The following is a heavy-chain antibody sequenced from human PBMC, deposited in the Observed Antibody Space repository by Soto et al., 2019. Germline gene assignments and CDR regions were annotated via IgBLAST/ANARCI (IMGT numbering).Heavy chain of an antibody. CDR3: ARHEGRRKGGDYFSGSYRLNWFDP. J-gene: IGHJ5*02. V-gene: IGHV2-5*02. D-gene: IGHD3-16*02. CDR2: IYWDDDK. CDR1: GFSLTTTGVG. Sequence: QITLMESGPTLVKPTQTLTLTCTFSGFSLTTTGVGVGWIRQPPGKALEWLANIYWDDDKRYSPSLRRRLTITKDTSKNPVVLTLTNMDAVDTATYYCARHEGRRKGGDYFSGSYRLNWFDPWGQGTLVTVSS.